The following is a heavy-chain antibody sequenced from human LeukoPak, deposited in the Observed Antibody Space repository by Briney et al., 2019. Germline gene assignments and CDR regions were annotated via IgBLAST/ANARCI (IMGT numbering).Heavy chain of an antibody. CDR1: GGSISSGGYY. CDR2: IDYSGST. V-gene: IGHV4-31*03. CDR3: ARVDGELYYFDY. J-gene: IGHJ4*02. Sequence: SETLSLTCTVSGGSISSGGYYWSWIRQHPGKGLEWIGYIDYSGSTSHYPALKSRVTISVEPSKNQFYLTLSSVTAADTAVYYCARVDGELYYFDYWGQGTLVSVSS. D-gene: IGHD1-7*01.